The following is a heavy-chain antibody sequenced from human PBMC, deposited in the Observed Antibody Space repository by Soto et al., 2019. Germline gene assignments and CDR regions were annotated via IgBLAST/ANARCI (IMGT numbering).Heavy chain of an antibody. CDR2: ISGSGGST. CDR3: AKVKQSGYVLFDY. Sequence: GVSLRLSCAASGFTFSSYSMSWVRQAPGKGLEWVSAISGSGGSTYYADSVKGRFTISRDNSKNTLYLQMNSLRAEDTAVYYCAKVKQSGYVLFDYWGQGTLVTVSS. D-gene: IGHD5-12*01. V-gene: IGHV3-23*01. CDR1: GFTFSSYS. J-gene: IGHJ4*02.